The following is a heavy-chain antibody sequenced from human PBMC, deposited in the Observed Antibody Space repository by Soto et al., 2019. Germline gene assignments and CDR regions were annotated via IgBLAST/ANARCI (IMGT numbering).Heavy chain of an antibody. V-gene: IGHV1-69*13. CDR3: ARESGSYSYFDY. Sequence: SVKVSCKASVGTFSSYAISWVRQAPGQGLEWMGGIIPIFGTANYAQKFQGRVTITADESTSTAYMELSSLRSEDTAVYYCARESGSYSYFDYWGQGTLVTVSS. CDR2: IIPIFGTA. J-gene: IGHJ4*02. CDR1: VGTFSSYA. D-gene: IGHD1-26*01.